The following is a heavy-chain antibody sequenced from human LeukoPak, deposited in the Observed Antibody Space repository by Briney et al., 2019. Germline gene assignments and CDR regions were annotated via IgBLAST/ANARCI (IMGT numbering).Heavy chain of an antibody. J-gene: IGHJ5*02. V-gene: IGHV4-59*01. CDR3: ARGSYDSSGYYYGSWFDP. CDR1: GGSISSYY. Sequence: PSETLSLTCTVSGGSISSYYWSWIRQPPGKGLEWFGYIYYSGSTNYNPSLKSRVTISVDTSKNQFSLKLSSVTAADTAVYYCARGSYDSSGYYYGSWFDPWGQGTLVTVSS. CDR2: IYYSGST. D-gene: IGHD3-22*01.